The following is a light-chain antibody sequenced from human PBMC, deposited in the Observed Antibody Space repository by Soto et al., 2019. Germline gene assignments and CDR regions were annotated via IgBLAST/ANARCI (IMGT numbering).Light chain of an antibody. CDR2: DTS. CDR1: TGAVTSGHY. Sequence: QAVVTQEPSLTVSPGGTVTLTCGSSTGAVTSGHYPYWFQQKPGQAPRTLIYDTSNKRSWTPARFSGSLLGGRAALTLSGAQPEDEAAYYCLLSASATRVFGGGTKLTVL. J-gene: IGLJ2*01. V-gene: IGLV7-46*01. CDR3: LLSASATRV.